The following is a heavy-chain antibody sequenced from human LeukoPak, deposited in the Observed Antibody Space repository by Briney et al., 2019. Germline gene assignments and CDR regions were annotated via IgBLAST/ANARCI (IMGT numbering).Heavy chain of an antibody. D-gene: IGHD1-7*01. CDR2: ISGSGGST. J-gene: IGHJ4*02. V-gene: IGHV3-23*01. Sequence: SGGSLRLSCAASGFTFSSYAMSWVRQAPGQGLEWVSAISGSGGSTYYADYVKGRFTISRDNSKNTLYLQMHSLRAEDTAVYYCAKDSNLYNWNYGFDYWGQGTLVTVSS. CDR3: AKDSNLYNWNYGFDY. CDR1: GFTFSSYA.